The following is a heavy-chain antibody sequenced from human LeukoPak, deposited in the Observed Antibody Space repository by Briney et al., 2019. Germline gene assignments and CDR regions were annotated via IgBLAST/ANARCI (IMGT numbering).Heavy chain of an antibody. CDR1: GGSISSSSYY. Sequence: SETLSLTCTVSGGSISSSSYYWGWIRQPPGKGLEWIGSIYYSGSTYYNPSLKSRVTISVDTSKNQFSLQLNSVTPEDTAVYYCARDKLTIFGVVIIGFDPWGQGTLVTVSS. V-gene: IGHV4-39*07. D-gene: IGHD3-3*01. CDR2: IYYSGST. CDR3: ARDKLTIFGVVIIGFDP. J-gene: IGHJ5*02.